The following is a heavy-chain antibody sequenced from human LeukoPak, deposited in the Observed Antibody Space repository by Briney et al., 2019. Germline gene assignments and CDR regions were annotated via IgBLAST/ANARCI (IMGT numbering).Heavy chain of an antibody. D-gene: IGHD1-14*01. CDR2: ISWNSGSI. V-gene: IGHV3-9*03. Sequence: PGGSLRLSCAASGFTFDDYAMHWVRQAPGKGLEWVSGISWNSGSIGYADSVKGRFTISRDNAKNSLYLQMNSLRAEDMALYYCAKGGQPRTHYYYMDVWGKGTTVTVSS. J-gene: IGHJ6*03. CDR3: AKGGQPRTHYYYMDV. CDR1: GFTFDDYA.